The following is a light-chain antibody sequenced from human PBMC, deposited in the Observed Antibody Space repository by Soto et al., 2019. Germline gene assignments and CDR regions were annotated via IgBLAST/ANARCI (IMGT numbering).Light chain of an antibody. Sequence: QSAPTQPRSVSGSPGQSVTISCTGTSSDVGGYNYVSWYQQHPGKAPKLMIYDVSKRPSGVPDRFSGSKSGNTASLTISGLQPDDEAHYHCSSYTADDTHLVFGGGTKVTVL. CDR3: SSYTADDTHLV. CDR2: DVS. V-gene: IGLV2-11*01. CDR1: SSDVGGYNY. J-gene: IGLJ2*01.